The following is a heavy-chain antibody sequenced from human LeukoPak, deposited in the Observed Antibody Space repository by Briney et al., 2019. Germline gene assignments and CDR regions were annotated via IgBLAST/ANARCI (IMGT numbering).Heavy chain of an antibody. V-gene: IGHV4-34*01. J-gene: IGHJ3*02. CDR1: GGSFSGYY. D-gene: IGHD3-9*01. Sequence: PSETLSLTCAVYGGSFSGYYWSWIRQPPGKGLEWIGEINHSGSTNYNPSLKSRVTISVDTSKDQFSLKLSSVTAADTAVYYCARGTLVYDILTGYYSPGAFDIWGQGTMVTVSS. CDR2: INHSGST. CDR3: ARGTLVYDILTGYYSPGAFDI.